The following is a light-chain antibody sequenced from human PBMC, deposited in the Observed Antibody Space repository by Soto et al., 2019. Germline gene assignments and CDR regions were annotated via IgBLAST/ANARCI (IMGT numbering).Light chain of an antibody. Sequence: EIMLTQSPAILALSPGNRATLSCVASQSFSIRYLASYLQKPRLAPRLLIYGASNRATGMPDRFRGSGSVRDFSLSISRLEPEDFAVYYCQQYGSSGPFGHGTKVDIK. CDR2: GAS. CDR3: QQYGSSGP. J-gene: IGKJ1*01. V-gene: IGKV3D-20*01. CDR1: QSFSIRY.